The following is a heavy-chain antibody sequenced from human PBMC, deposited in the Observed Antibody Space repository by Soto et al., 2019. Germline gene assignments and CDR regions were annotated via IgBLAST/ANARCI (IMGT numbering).Heavy chain of an antibody. V-gene: IGHV3-53*04. CDR2: IYSGGST. Sequence: EVQLVESGGGLVQPGGSLRLSCAASGFTVSSNYMSWVRQAPGKGLEWVSVIYSGGSTYYADSVKGRFTISRHNSKNTLYLQMNSLRAEDTAVYYCARDSGYDWGAFDIWGQGTMVPVSS. D-gene: IGHD5-12*01. CDR1: GFTVSSNY. CDR3: ARDSGYDWGAFDI. J-gene: IGHJ3*02.